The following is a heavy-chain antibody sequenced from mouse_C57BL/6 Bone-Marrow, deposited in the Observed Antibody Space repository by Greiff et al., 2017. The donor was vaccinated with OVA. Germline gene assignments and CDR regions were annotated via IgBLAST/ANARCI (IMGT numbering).Heavy chain of an antibody. CDR1: GFNIQDDY. V-gene: IGHV14-4*01. CDR3: TTGPMVTTDPSY. CDR2: IDPENGDT. J-gene: IGHJ3*01. Sequence: VQLQQSGAELVRPGASVKLSCTASGFNIQDDYMHWVKQRPEQGLEWIGWIDPENGDTEYASKFHGKATITADTSSHTAYLQLSSLTSEDTAVYYCTTGPMVTTDPSYWGQGTLVTVSA. D-gene: IGHD2-2*01.